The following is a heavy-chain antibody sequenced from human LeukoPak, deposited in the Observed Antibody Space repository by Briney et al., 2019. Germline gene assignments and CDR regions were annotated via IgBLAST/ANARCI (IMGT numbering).Heavy chain of an antibody. CDR3: ARDIVGVTRAFGY. J-gene: IGHJ4*02. CDR1: GGSISSYY. D-gene: IGHD1-26*01. Sequence: SETLSLTCSVSGGSISSYYWSWIRQPPGKGLEWIGYIYYSGNTNYNPSLKSRVTMSVDTSKNQFSLKLSSVTAADTAVYYCARDIVGVTRAFGYWGQGTLVTVSS. V-gene: IGHV4-59*01. CDR2: IYYSGNT.